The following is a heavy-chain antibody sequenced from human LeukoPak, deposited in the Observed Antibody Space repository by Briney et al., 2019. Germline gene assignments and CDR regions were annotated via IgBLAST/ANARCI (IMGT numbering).Heavy chain of an antibody. J-gene: IGHJ4*02. D-gene: IGHD3-16*01. Sequence: GGSLRLSCAASGFTFSSYGMSWVRQAPGKGLEWVSAISGSGGSTYYADSVKGRFTISRDNSKNTLYLQMNSLRAEDTAVYYCASYDYVWGSYPFDYWGQGTLVTVSS. CDR2: ISGSGGST. V-gene: IGHV3-23*01. CDR3: ASYDYVWGSYPFDY. CDR1: GFTFSSYG.